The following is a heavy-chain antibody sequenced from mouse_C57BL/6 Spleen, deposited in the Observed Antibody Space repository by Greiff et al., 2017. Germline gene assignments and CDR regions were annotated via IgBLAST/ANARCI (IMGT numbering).Heavy chain of an antibody. CDR2: ISDGGSYT. CDR3: ARAYSNYGYFDV. CDR1: GFTFSSYA. V-gene: IGHV5-4*03. D-gene: IGHD2-5*01. J-gene: IGHJ1*03. Sequence: DVKLVESGGGLVKPGGSLKLSCAASGFTFSSYAMSWVRQTPENRLEWVATISDGGSYTYYPDNVKGRFTIARDNAKNNLYLQMSHLKSEDTAMYYCARAYSNYGYFDVWGTGTTVTVSS.